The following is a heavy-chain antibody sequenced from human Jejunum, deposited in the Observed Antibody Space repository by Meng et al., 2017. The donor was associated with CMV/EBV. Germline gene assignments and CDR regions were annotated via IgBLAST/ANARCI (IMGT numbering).Heavy chain of an antibody. D-gene: IGHD6-13*01. V-gene: IGHV3-23*01. Sequence: SNYAMNWVRQPPGKGLEWVSGISSSGDNTNYADSVKGRFTISRDNSQNTLDLQMNSLRAEDTAVYYCATPPRNYNSNWYTYSFAYWGQGTLGTVSS. CDR3: ATPPRNYNSNWYTYSFAY. CDR2: ISSSGDNT. CDR1: SNYA. J-gene: IGHJ4*02.